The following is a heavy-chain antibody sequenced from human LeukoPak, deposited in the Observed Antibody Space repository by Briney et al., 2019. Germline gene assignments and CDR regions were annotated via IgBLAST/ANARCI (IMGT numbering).Heavy chain of an antibody. CDR2: ISSSSSYI. J-gene: IGHJ4*02. Sequence: GGSLRLSCAASGFTFSSHSMNWVRQAPGKGLEWVSSISSSSSYIYYGDSVKGRFTISRDNAKNSLYLQMNSLRAEDTAVYYCARGYCSSTSCPIDYWGQGTLVTVSS. V-gene: IGHV3-21*01. CDR3: ARGYCSSTSCPIDY. D-gene: IGHD2-2*01. CDR1: GFTFSSHS.